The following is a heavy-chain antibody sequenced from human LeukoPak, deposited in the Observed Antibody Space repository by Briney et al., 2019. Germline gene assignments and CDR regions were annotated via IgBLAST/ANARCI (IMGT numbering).Heavy chain of an antibody. CDR1: GFTFSGSA. CDR3: TRLHTVMYYYYMDV. J-gene: IGHJ6*03. V-gene: IGHV3-73*01. Sequence: GGSLRLSCAASGFTFSGSAMHWVRQASGKGLEWVGRIRSKANSCATAYAASVKGRFTISRDDSKNTAYLQMNSLKTEDTAVYYCTRLHTVMYYYYMDVWGKGTTVTVSS. D-gene: IGHD4-11*01. CDR2: IRSKANSCAT.